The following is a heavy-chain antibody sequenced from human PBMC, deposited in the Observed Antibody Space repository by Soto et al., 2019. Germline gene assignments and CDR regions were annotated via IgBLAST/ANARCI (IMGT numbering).Heavy chain of an antibody. CDR2: INAGNGNT. J-gene: IGHJ4*02. CDR3: ARSIVVVTALDY. V-gene: IGHV1-3*05. CDR1: GYTFTSYA. Sequence: QVQLVQSGAEEKKPGASVKVSCKASGYTFTSYAMHWVCQAPGQRLEWMGWINAGNGNTKYSQKFQGRVTITRDTSASTAYMELSSLRSEDTAVYYCARSIVVVTALDYWGQGTLVTVSS. D-gene: IGHD2-21*02.